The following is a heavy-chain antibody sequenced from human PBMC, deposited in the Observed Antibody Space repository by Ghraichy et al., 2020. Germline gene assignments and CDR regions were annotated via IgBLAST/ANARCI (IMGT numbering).Heavy chain of an antibody. CDR2: INHSGST. V-gene: IGHV4-34*01. CDR3: TRALPSLRWFDP. J-gene: IGHJ5*02. Sequence: ESLNISCAVYGESFSGYYWSWIRQPPGKGLEWIGEINHSGSTNYNPSLKSRVTMSVDTSKNQFSLNLNSVTAADTAVYYCTRALPSLRWFDPWGQGTLVTVSS. CDR1: GESFSGYY.